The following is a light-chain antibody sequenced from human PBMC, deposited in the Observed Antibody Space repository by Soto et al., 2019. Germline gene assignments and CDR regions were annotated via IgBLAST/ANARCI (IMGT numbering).Light chain of an antibody. J-gene: IGKJ5*01. Sequence: DIQMTQSPSTLSGSVGDRVTITCRARQTISSWLAWYRQKPGKAPKLLIYDASSLGSGVPSRFSGSGSGTEFTLTISSLQPDDFATYFCQQYQTYSTFGQGTRLEIK. V-gene: IGKV1-5*01. CDR3: QQYQTYST. CDR1: QTISSW. CDR2: DAS.